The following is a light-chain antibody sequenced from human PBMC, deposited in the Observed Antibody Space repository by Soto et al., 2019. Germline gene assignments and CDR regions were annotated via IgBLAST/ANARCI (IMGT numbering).Light chain of an antibody. CDR3: SSYTSATTYV. Sequence: QSVLTQPASVSGSPGQSITISCTGTSSDVSAYNYDSWYQQYPGEAPKVIIYDVSHRPAGVSNRFSGSKSGNTASLTISGLQTHVEADYYCSSYTSATTYVFGTGTIVTVL. CDR2: DVS. V-gene: IGLV2-14*01. J-gene: IGLJ1*01. CDR1: SSDVSAYNY.